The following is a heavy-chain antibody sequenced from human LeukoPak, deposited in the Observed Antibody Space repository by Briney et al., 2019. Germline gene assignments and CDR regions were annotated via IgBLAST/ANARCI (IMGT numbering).Heavy chain of an antibody. CDR1: GGSFSDYY. J-gene: IGHJ4*02. D-gene: IGHD3-22*01. CDR3: ARETLDSSGYFDY. Sequence: SETLSLTCAVYGGSFSDYYWNWIRQPPGKGLEWIGEISHSGSTNYNPSLKSRVSMSVDTSKNQFSLKLSSVTAADTAVYYCARETLDSSGYFDYWGQGTLVTVSS. V-gene: IGHV4-34*01. CDR2: ISHSGST.